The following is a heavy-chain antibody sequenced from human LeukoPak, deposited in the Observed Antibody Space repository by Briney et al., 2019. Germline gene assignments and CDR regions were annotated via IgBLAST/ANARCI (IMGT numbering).Heavy chain of an antibody. CDR2: ISYDGSNK. CDR3: ARDAYIVVVVAAFD. V-gene: IGHV3-30*03. J-gene: IGHJ4*02. D-gene: IGHD2-15*01. Sequence: PGGSLRLSCTASGFTFSSYSINWVRQAPGKGLEWVAVISYDGSNKYYADSVKGRFTISRDNSKNTLYLQMNSLRAEDTAVYYCARDAYIVVVVAAFDWGQGTLVTVSS. CDR1: GFTFSSYS.